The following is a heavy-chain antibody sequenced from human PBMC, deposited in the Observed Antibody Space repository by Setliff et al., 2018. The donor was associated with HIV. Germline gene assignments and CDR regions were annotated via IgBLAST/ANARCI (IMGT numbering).Heavy chain of an antibody. CDR3: ARGWGFIVATIRAVDY. V-gene: IGHV3-23*01. J-gene: IGHJ4*02. Sequence: HPGGSLRLSCAASGFIFSSYAMTWVRQAPGKGLEWVSTIRGSGSGDTTHYADSVKGRFTISRDNSKNTLYLQMNSLRAEDTAVYYCARGWGFIVATIRAVDYWGQGTLVTVSS. D-gene: IGHD5-12*01. CDR2: IRGSGSGDTT. CDR1: GFIFSSYA.